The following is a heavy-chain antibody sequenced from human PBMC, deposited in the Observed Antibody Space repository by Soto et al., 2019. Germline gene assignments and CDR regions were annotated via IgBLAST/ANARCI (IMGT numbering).Heavy chain of an antibody. CDR3: ARILGYCSSTSCYDAWFDP. J-gene: IGHJ5*02. Sequence: SETLSLTCTVSGDSITSNSYFWAWIRQPPGKWLEWIGSIYYSGTTYYNPSLKSRVTISVDRSKNQFSLKLSSVTAADTAVYYCARILGYCSSTSCYDAWFDPWGQGTLVT. CDR1: GDSITSNSYF. V-gene: IGHV4-39*07. D-gene: IGHD2-2*01. CDR2: IYYSGTT.